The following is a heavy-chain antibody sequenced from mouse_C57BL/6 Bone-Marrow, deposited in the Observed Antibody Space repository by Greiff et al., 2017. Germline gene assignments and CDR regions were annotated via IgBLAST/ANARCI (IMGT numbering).Heavy chain of an antibody. CDR1: GYTFTRYG. V-gene: IGHV1-81*01. CDR2: IYPRSGNP. J-gene: IGHJ4*01. D-gene: IGHD2-3*01. CDR3: ARWGYCYYYAMDY. Sequence: VQLQQSGAELARPGASVTLSCKASGYTFTRYGLSWVKQRTGQGLEWIGEIYPRSGNPYYNEKFKGKATLTADKSSSTAYMELRSLTSEDSAVYFCARWGYCYYYAMDYWGQGTSVTVSS.